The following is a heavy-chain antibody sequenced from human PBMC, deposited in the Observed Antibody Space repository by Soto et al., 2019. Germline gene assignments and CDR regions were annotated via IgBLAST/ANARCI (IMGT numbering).Heavy chain of an antibody. CDR3: ARRSNSYFYMDV. CDR1: GFTFSSYA. J-gene: IGHJ6*03. Sequence: EVQLLESGGGLVQPGGSLRLSCAASGFTFSSYAMNWVRQAPGKGLEWVSLISVSVGSPYYAESVKGRFTVSRDNSRDTLFLQMNSLRAEDTAVYYCARRSNSYFYMDVWGKGTTVTVSS. CDR2: ISVSVGSP. V-gene: IGHV3-23*01.